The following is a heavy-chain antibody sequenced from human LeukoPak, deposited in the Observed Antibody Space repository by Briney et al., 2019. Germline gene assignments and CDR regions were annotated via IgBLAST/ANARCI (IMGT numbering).Heavy chain of an antibody. CDR1: GFTFSSYW. J-gene: IGHJ4*02. Sequence: GGPLRLSCAASGFTFSSYWMSWVRQAPGKGLEWVSVIYTGGSTYYADSVKGRFTISRDNSKNTLYLQMNSLRAEDTAVYYCARCSSGYYLFFDYWGQGSLATVSS. CDR2: IYTGGST. CDR3: ARCSSGYYLFFDY. V-gene: IGHV3-66*01. D-gene: IGHD3-22*01.